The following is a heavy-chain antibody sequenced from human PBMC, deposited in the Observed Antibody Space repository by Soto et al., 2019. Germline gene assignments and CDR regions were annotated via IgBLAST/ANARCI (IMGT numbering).Heavy chain of an antibody. CDR2: MNPNSGNT. V-gene: IGHV1-8*01. CDR3: ARPPVVVTANYGMDV. Sequence: ASVKVSCKASGYTFTRYDINWVRQATGQGLEWMGWMNPNSGNTGYAQKFQGRVTMTRNTSISTPYMELSSLRSEDTAVYYCARPPVVVTANYGMDVWGQGTTVTVSS. D-gene: IGHD2-21*02. CDR1: GYTFTRYD. J-gene: IGHJ6*02.